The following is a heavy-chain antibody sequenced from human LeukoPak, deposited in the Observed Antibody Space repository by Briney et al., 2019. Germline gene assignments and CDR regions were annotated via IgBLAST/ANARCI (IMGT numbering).Heavy chain of an antibody. CDR3: ARDFRSCGLDY. Sequence: GGSLRLSCAASGFTFSSYEMNWVRQAPGKGLEWVSSISSSSSYIYYADSVKGRFTISRDNAKNSLYLQMNSLRAEDTAVYYCARDFRSCGLDYWGQGTLVTVSS. CDR2: ISSSSSYI. V-gene: IGHV3-21*01. J-gene: IGHJ4*02. CDR1: GFTFSSYE.